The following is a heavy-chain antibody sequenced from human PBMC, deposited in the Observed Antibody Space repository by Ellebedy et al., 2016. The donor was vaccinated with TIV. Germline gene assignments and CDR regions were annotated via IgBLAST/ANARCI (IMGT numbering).Heavy chain of an antibody. V-gene: IGHV4-39*01. J-gene: IGHJ2*01. Sequence: SETLSLTCSVSGGSISSSTYYWGWIRQPPGKGLEWIGTIYTRGSTYYNPSLKSRVAISVATSKTQFSPNLRSVTAADTAVYYCARNLLIFTFEKSYFDLWGRGTLVTVSS. D-gene: IGHD3-16*01. CDR2: IYTRGST. CDR3: ARNLLIFTFEKSYFDL. CDR1: GGSISSSTYY.